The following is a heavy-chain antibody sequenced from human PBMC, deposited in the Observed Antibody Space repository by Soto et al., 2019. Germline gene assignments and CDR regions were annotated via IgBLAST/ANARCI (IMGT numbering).Heavy chain of an antibody. CDR3: ARDGFGRYDGSGSEAFDI. J-gene: IGHJ3*02. CDR2: IYTSGTT. CDR1: GFIVSDKY. V-gene: IGHV3-53*01. Sequence: VGSLRLSCAASGFIVSDKYMNWVRQAPGKGLEWVSVIYTSGTTYYADSAKGRFTISRDNFKNTLYLQMNSLRAEDTAMYYCARDGFGRYDGSGSEAFDIWGQGTMVTVSS. D-gene: IGHD3-10*01.